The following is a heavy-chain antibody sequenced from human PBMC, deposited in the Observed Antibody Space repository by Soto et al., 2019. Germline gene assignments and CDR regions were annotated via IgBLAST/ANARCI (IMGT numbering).Heavy chain of an antibody. CDR3: AKYRAYCGGDCRENFDY. V-gene: IGHV3-23*01. Sequence: EVQLLESGGGLVQPGGSLRLSCAASGFTFSSYAMSWVRQAPGKGLEWVSAISGSGGSTYYADSVKGRFTISRDNSKNTLYLQMNSLRVEDTAVYYCAKYRAYCGGDCRENFDYWGQGTLVTVSS. CDR1: GFTFSSYA. D-gene: IGHD2-21*02. J-gene: IGHJ4*02. CDR2: ISGSGGST.